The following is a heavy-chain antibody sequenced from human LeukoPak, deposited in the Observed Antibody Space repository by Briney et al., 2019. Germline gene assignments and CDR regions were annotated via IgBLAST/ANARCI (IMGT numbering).Heavy chain of an antibody. CDR2: ISWNSGSI. D-gene: IGHD6-13*01. J-gene: IGHJ4*02. V-gene: IGHV3-9*01. CDR1: GFTFDDYA. Sequence: PGGSLRLSCAASGFTFDDYAMHWVRQAPGKGLEWVSGISWNSGSIGYADSVKGRFTISRDNAKNSLYLQMNSLRAEDTALYYCAKDKVGSSSWYPQYFDYWGQGTVVTVSS. CDR3: AKDKVGSSSWYPQYFDY.